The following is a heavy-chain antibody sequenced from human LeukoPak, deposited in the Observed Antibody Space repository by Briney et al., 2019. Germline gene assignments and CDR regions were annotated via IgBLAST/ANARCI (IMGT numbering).Heavy chain of an antibody. CDR3: ASVPPLDSSGYNDY. Sequence: ASVKVSCTASGYTFTGYYTHWVRQAPGQGLEWMGWINPNSGGTNYAQKFQRRVTMTRDTSISTAYMELSRLSSDDTAVYYCASVPPLDSSGYNDYWGQRTLVTVSS. V-gene: IGHV1-2*02. CDR1: GYTFTGYY. D-gene: IGHD3-22*01. CDR2: INPNSGGT. J-gene: IGHJ4*02.